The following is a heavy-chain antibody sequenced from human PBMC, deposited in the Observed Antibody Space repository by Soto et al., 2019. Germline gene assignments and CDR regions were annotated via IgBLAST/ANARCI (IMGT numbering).Heavy chain of an antibody. J-gene: IGHJ5*02. D-gene: IGHD3-22*01. V-gene: IGHV4-59*08. Sequence: PSETLSLTCTVSGGSFSPNYLSWIRQPPGKGLEWVGYIYYGGTTSYNPSLQSRVTISLETSKSQFSLRLTSVTAAVTAVYYCARLGAYYQSLDPWGPGTLVTVSS. CDR1: GGSFSPNY. CDR3: ARLGAYYQSLDP. CDR2: IYYGGTT.